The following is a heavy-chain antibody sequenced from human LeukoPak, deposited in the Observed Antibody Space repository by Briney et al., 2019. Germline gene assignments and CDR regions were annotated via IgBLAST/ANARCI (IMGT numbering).Heavy chain of an antibody. CDR3: ARHARYRSGGSCYSPIDY. CDR1: GGSISSYY. Sequence: SETLSLTCTVSGGSISSYYWSWIRRPPGKGLEWIGYIYYSGSTNYNPSLKSRVTISVDTSKNQFSLKLSSMTAADTAVYYCARHARYRSGGSCYSPIDYWGQGTLVTVSS. J-gene: IGHJ4*02. V-gene: IGHV4-59*08. D-gene: IGHD2-15*01. CDR2: IYYSGST.